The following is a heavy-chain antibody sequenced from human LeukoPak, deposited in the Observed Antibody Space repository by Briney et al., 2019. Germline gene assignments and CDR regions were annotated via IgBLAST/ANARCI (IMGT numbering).Heavy chain of an antibody. J-gene: IGHJ4*02. CDR2: ISGSGGST. CDR1: GFTFGDYA. V-gene: IGHV3-23*01. D-gene: IGHD3-9*01. Sequence: PGGSLRLSCTASGFTFGDYAMSWVRQAPGKGLEWVSAISGSGGSTYYADSVKGRFTISRDNSKNTLYLQMNSLRAEDTAVYYCAKGVSGDILTGPYFDYWGQGTLVTVSS. CDR3: AKGVSGDILTGPYFDY.